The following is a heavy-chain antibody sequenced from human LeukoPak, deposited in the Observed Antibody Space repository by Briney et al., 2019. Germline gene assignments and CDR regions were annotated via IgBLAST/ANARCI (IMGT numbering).Heavy chain of an antibody. CDR3: ARDGYGSGSYGYYFDY. CDR2: ISYDGSNK. V-gene: IGHV3-30-3*01. D-gene: IGHD3-10*01. J-gene: IGHJ4*02. CDR1: GFTFSSYA. Sequence: PGGSLRLSCAASGFTFSSYAMHWVRQAPGKGLEWVAVISYDGSNKYYADSVKGRFTISRDNAKNSLYLQMNSLRADDTAVYYCARDGYGSGSYGYYFDYWGQGALVTVSS.